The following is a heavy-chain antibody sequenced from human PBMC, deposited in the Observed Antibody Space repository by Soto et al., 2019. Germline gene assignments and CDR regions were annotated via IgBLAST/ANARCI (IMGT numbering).Heavy chain of an antibody. D-gene: IGHD2-2*02. CDR3: ARDWGAAIHNSFDP. J-gene: IGHJ5*02. CDR2: IYTSGST. CDR1: GGSISSDY. V-gene: IGHV4-4*07. Sequence: SATLSPTCTLSGGSISSDYWSWIRQPAGKGLEWIGRIYTSGSTNYNPSLKSRVTMSVDTSKNQFSLKLSSVTAADTAVYYCARDWGAAIHNSFDPWGQGTPVTVSS.